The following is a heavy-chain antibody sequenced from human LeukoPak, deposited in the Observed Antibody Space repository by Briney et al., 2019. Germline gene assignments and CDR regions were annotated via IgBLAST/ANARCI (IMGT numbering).Heavy chain of an antibody. Sequence: GSSVKVSCKAPGGTFTNSAISWVRQAPGQGLEWMGGINPIFRTANYAQQFQDRVTIIADESTSTAYMELSLLKFEDTAVYYCARGGGIFGVLTTAHYYGIDVWGQGTTVTVSS. CDR2: INPIFRTA. CDR1: GGTFTNSA. J-gene: IGHJ6*02. D-gene: IGHD3-3*01. V-gene: IGHV1-69*01. CDR3: ARGGGIFGVLTTAHYYGIDV.